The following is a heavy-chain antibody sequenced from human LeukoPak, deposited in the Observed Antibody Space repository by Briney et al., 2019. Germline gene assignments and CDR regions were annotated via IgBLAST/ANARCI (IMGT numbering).Heavy chain of an antibody. V-gene: IGHV3-74*01. Sequence: GGSLRLSCAASGFTFTSVWMHWFRQVPGRGLVWISRIGTDGAITGYADSVKGRFTISRDNAKNTLYLQMNSLRAEDTAVYYCARDRTTVTLFDYWGQGALVTVSS. CDR2: IGTDGAIT. CDR3: ARDRTTVTLFDY. J-gene: IGHJ4*02. D-gene: IGHD4-17*01. CDR1: GFTFTSVW.